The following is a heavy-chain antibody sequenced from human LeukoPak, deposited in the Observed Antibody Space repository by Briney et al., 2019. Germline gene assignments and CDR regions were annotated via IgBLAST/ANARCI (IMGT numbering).Heavy chain of an antibody. CDR3: ARVKRGYSYGLYYFDY. Sequence: SETLSLTCAVYGGSFSGYYWSWIRQPPGKGLEWIGEINHSGSTNYNPSLKSRVTISVDTSKNQFSLQLNSVTPEDTAVYYCARVKRGYSYGLYYFDYWGQGTLATVSS. CDR2: INHSGST. D-gene: IGHD5-18*01. V-gene: IGHV4-34*01. CDR1: GGSFSGYY. J-gene: IGHJ4*02.